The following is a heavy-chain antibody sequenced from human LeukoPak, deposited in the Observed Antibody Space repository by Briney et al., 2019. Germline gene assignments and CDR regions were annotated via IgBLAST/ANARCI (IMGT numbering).Heavy chain of an antibody. Sequence: SETLSLTCTVSGGSISSYYWSWIRQPPGKGLEWIGYIYYSGTTKYNPSLKSRVTISIDTSKNQFSLKLSSVTAADTAVYYCARAIPGYSSAWLSNWFDPWGQGTLVTVSS. D-gene: IGHD6-19*01. CDR3: ARAIPGYSSAWLSNWFDP. J-gene: IGHJ5*02. V-gene: IGHV4-59*01. CDR1: GGSISSYY. CDR2: IYYSGTT.